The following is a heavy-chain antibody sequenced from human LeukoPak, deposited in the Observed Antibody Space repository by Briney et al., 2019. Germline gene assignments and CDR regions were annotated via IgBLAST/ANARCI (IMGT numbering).Heavy chain of an antibody. V-gene: IGHV1-2*06. J-gene: IGHJ6*03. CDR1: GYTFTGYY. CDR3: AREEQQLVWTDAYYYMDV. Sequence: SVNVSCKASGYTFTGYYMHWVRQAPGQGLEWMGRINPNSGGTNYAQKFQGRVTMTRDTSISTAYMELSRLRSDDTAVYYCAREEQQLVWTDAYYYMDVWGKGTTVTVSS. D-gene: IGHD6-13*01. CDR2: INPNSGGT.